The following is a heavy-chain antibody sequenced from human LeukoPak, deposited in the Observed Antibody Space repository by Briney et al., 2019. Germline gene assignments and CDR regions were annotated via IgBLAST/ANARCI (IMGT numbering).Heavy chain of an antibody. V-gene: IGHV5-51*01. CDR1: GYSFTSYW. CDR3: ARRSGSGWYSYYFGY. CDR2: IYPGDSDT. Sequence: GESLKISCKGSGYSFTSYWIGWVRQMPGKGLEWMGIIYPGDSDTRYSPSFQGQVTISADKSISTAYLQWSSLKASDTAMYYCARRSGSGWYSYYFGYWGQGTLVTVSS. D-gene: IGHD6-19*01. J-gene: IGHJ4*02.